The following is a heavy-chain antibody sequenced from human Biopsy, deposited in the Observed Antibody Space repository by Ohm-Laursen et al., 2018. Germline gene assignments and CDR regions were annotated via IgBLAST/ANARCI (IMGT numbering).Heavy chain of an antibody. Sequence: SLRLSCAASGFTFSIYAIHWVRQAPGQGLEHVAAINSNGGTTYYVNSVKGRFTISRDKSKNTVSLQMGSLRSEAMAVYYCARGNSENNYYFAMDVWGQGTTVTVSS. CDR3: ARGNSENNYYFAMDV. V-gene: IGHV3-64*01. CDR1: GFTFSIYA. CDR2: INSNGGTT. J-gene: IGHJ6*02. D-gene: IGHD1-26*01.